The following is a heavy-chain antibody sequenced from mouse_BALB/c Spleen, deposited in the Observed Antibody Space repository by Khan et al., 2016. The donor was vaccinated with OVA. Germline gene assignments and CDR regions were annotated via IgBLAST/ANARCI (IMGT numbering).Heavy chain of an antibody. V-gene: IGHV1S135*01. CDR3: ARASFDY. Sequence: VQLQQSGPELMKPGASVNISCKASGYSFTSYYIHWVKQSPGKSLEWIGYIDPFNGGTDYNQKFKGKATLTVDKSSNTAYMHLSSLTSEDSAVYDCARASFDYWGQGTLVTVSA. CDR2: IDPFNGGT. J-gene: IGHJ3*01. CDR1: GYSFTSYY.